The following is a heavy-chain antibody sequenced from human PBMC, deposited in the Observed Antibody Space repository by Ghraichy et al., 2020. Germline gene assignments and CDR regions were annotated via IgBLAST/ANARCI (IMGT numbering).Heavy chain of an antibody. CDR3: ARSGFLAFDI. V-gene: IGHV4-34*01. Sequence: SETLSLTCAVYGGSFSGYYWSWIRQPPGKGLEWIGEINHSGSTNYNPSLKSRVTISVDTSKNQFSLKLSSVTAADTAVYYCARSGFLAFDIWGQGTMVTVSS. D-gene: IGHD3-10*01. CDR2: INHSGST. J-gene: IGHJ3*02. CDR1: GGSFSGYY.